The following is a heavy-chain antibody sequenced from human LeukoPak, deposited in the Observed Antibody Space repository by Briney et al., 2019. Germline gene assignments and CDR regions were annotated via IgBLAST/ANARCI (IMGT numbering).Heavy chain of an antibody. V-gene: IGHV3-23*01. CDR1: GFTFSSYT. CDR3: AKEGFDS. Sequence: GGSLRLSCAASGFTFSSYTMSWVRQAPGKGLEWVSTITTSDGNTYYADSVKGRFTISRDNSKSTLYLQMNSLRAEDTAVYYCAKEGFDSWGQGTLVTVSS. CDR2: ITTSDGNT. J-gene: IGHJ4*02.